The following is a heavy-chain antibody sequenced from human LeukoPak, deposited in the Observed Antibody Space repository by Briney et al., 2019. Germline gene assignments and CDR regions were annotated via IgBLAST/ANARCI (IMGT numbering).Heavy chain of an antibody. CDR1: GGSFSGYY. V-gene: IGHV4-34*01. Sequence: SETLSLTCAVYGGSFSGYYWSWIRQPPGKGLEWIGEINHSGSTNYNPSLKSRVTISVDTSKNQFSLKLSSVTAADTAVYYCARGYPPYSSSPFDYWGQGTLVTVSS. J-gene: IGHJ4*02. CDR2: INHSGST. D-gene: IGHD6-6*01. CDR3: ARGYPPYSSSPFDY.